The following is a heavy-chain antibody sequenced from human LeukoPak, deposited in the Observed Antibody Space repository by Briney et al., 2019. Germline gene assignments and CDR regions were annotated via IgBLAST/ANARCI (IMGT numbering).Heavy chain of an antibody. D-gene: IGHD2-2*01. V-gene: IGHV1-2*02. CDR2: INPNSGGT. Sequence: ASVKVSCKASGYTFTSYGISWVRQAPGQGLEWMGWINPNSGGTNYAQKFQGRVTMTRDTSISTAYMELSRLRSDDTAVYYCARDESPIVVVPAAIFDYWGQGTLVTVSS. J-gene: IGHJ4*02. CDR3: ARDESPIVVVPAAIFDY. CDR1: GYTFTSYG.